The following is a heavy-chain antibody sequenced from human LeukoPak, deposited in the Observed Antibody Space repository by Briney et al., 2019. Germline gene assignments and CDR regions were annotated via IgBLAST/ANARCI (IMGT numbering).Heavy chain of an antibody. Sequence: PSENLSLTCTVSGGSISSYYWSLIRQPPGKGLEWIGYIYYSGSTNYNPSLKSRVTISVDTSKNQFSLKLSSVTAADTAVYYCARTTEGYMDVWGKGTTVTISS. J-gene: IGHJ6*03. V-gene: IGHV4-59*01. CDR2: IYYSGST. CDR3: ARTTEGYMDV. D-gene: IGHD1-14*01. CDR1: GGSISSYY.